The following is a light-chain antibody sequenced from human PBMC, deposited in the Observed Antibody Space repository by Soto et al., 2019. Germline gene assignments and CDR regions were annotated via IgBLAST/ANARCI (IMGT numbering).Light chain of an antibody. CDR2: EVA. V-gene: IGLV2-8*01. CDR3: SSYADRNKFL. J-gene: IGLJ3*02. CDR1: SSDVGGCNY. Sequence: QSALTQPPSASGSPGQSVTISCTGTSSDVGGCNYVSWYQQHPGKAPKLIIYEVAKRPSGVPDRISGSKSGNTASLTVSGLQAEDEADYYCSSYADRNKFLFGGGTKLTVL.